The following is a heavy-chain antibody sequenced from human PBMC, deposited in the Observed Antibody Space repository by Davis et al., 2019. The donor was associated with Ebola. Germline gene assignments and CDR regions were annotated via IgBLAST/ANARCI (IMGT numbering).Heavy chain of an antibody. D-gene: IGHD3-22*01. CDR1: GYTFTSYG. CDR2: ISAYNGNT. V-gene: IGHV1-18*04. J-gene: IGHJ3*02. Sequence: AASVKVSCKASGYTFTSYGISWVRQAPGQGLEWMGWISAYNGNTNYAQKLQGRVTMTTDTSTSTAYMELRSLRSDDTAVYYCARSITMIVVAYFDIWAKGQWSPSLQ. CDR3: ARSITMIVVAYFDI.